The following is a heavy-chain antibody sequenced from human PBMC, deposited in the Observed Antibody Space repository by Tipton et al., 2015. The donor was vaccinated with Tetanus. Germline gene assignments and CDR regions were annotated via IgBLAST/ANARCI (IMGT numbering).Heavy chain of an antibody. Sequence: SLRLSHAASGFTFSDSAMNWVRQAPGKGLEWVSSISSSGSHMYYAESVRGRFSISRDNAKNSLYLQMNSLRADDTALYYCAREGSSGWFDPWGRGTLVTVSS. CDR3: AREGSSGWFDP. CDR2: ISSSGSHM. CDR1: GFTFSDSA. V-gene: IGHV3-21*06. D-gene: IGHD1-26*01. J-gene: IGHJ5*02.